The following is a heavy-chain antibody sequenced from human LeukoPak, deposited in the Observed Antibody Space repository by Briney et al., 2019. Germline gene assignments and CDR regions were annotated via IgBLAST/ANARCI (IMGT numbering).Heavy chain of an antibody. V-gene: IGHV6-1*01. J-gene: IGHJ4*02. CDR1: GDSVSSSSAA. Sequence: SQTLSLTCALSGDSVSSSSAAWNWIRQSPSRGLEWLGRTYYRSKWYNDYAVSVKSRITINPDTSKNQFSLQLNSVTPEDTAVYYCARDDAIAVAGMDYWGQGTLVTVSS. CDR3: ARDDAIAVAGMDY. D-gene: IGHD6-19*01. CDR2: TYYRSKWYN.